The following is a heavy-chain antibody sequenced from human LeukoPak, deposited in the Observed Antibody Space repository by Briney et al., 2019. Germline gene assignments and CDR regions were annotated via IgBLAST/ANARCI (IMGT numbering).Heavy chain of an antibody. J-gene: IGHJ4*02. D-gene: IGHD2-15*01. CDR1: GFTFSSYV. V-gene: IGHV3-30*04. Sequence: GRSLRLSCAASGFTFSSYVMHWVRQAPGKGLEWVAIISYDGSNEYYADSVKGRFSISRDNAKNFLYLQVNSLRADDTAVYYCARARLSFTRGIGANYFDYWGQGTPVTVSS. CDR2: ISYDGSNE. CDR3: ARARLSFTRGIGANYFDY.